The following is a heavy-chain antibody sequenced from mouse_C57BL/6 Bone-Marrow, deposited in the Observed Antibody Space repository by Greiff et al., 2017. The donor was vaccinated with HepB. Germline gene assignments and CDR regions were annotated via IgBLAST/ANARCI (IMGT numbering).Heavy chain of an antibody. Sequence: VQLQQSVAELVRPGASVKLSCTASGFNIKNTYMHWVKQRPEQGLEWIGRIDPANGNTKYAPKFQGKATITADTSSNTAYLQLSSLTSEDTAIYYCASGVYYDYDDVPFAYWGQGTLVTVSA. CDR2: IDPANGNT. V-gene: IGHV14-3*01. CDR1: GFNIKNTY. D-gene: IGHD2-4*01. J-gene: IGHJ3*01. CDR3: ASGVYYDYDDVPFAY.